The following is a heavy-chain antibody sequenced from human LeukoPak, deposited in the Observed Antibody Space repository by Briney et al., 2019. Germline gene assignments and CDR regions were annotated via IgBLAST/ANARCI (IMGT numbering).Heavy chain of an antibody. V-gene: IGHV4-4*02. CDR3: STRDQSRTDVVPPDY. Sequence: SETLSLTCAVSGVSISSCNWWTWVRQPPGMGLEWIGEISHCGDTKYSPSLRTRVTISIDRSKNHLSLNLNSVTAADTAIYYCSTRDQSRTDVVPPDYWGQGTLVTVSS. J-gene: IGHJ4*02. CDR1: GVSISSCNW. CDR2: ISHCGDT. D-gene: IGHD5/OR15-5a*01.